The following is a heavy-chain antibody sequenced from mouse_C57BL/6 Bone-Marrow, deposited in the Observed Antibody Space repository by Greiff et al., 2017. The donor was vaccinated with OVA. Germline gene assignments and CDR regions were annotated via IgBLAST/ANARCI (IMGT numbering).Heavy chain of an antibody. J-gene: IGHJ4*01. CDR1: GYSFTGYY. CDR2: INPSTGGT. Sequence: EVQLQQSGPELVKPGASVKISCKASGYSFTGYYMNWVKQSPEKSLEWIGEINPSTGGTTYNQKFKAKATLTVDKSSSTAYMQLKSLTSEDSAVYYCARSCTGAMDYWGQGTSVTVSS. D-gene: IGHD3-1*01. V-gene: IGHV1-42*01. CDR3: ARSCTGAMDY.